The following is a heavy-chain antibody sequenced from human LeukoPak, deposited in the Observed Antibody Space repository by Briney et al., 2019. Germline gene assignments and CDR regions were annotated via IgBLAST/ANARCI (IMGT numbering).Heavy chain of an antibody. J-gene: IGHJ4*02. CDR1: GFTFSSYA. V-gene: IGHV3-21*01. D-gene: IGHD3-10*01. Sequence: GGSLRLSCAASGFTFSSYAMSWVRQAPGKGLEWVSSISGSSKHVYYGDLVKGRFTISRDNARNSLYLQMDSLRAEDTAVYYCARYGSGRFLSFDWGQGTLVTVSS. CDR2: ISGSSKHV. CDR3: ARYGSGRFLSFD.